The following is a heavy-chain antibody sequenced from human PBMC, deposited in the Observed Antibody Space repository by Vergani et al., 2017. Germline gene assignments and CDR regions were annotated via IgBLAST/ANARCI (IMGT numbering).Heavy chain of an antibody. CDR3: ARRRPPTFPHDDAFDI. Sequence: EVQLVQSGAEVKKPGESLKISCKGSGYRFTSYWNGWVRQMPGKGLEWMGIIYPGDSDTRYSPSFQGQVTISADESISTAYLQWSSLKASDTAMYYCARRRPPTFPHDDAFDIWGQGTMVTVSS. D-gene: IGHD2/OR15-2a*01. V-gene: IGHV5-51*03. CDR2: IYPGDSDT. J-gene: IGHJ3*02. CDR1: GYRFTSYW.